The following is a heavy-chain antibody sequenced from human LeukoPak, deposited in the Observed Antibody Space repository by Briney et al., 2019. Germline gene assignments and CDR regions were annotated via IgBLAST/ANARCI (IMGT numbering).Heavy chain of an antibody. V-gene: IGHV4-34*01. CDR2: INHSGST. D-gene: IGHD3-22*01. CDR1: VGSFSGYY. Sequence: KTSETLSLTCAVYVGSFSGYYWSWIRQPPGKGLEWIGEINHSGSTNYNPSLKSRVTISVDTSKNQFSLKLSSVTAADTAVYYCARGLTGGYYFDAFDIWGQGTMVTVSS. CDR3: ARGLTGGYYFDAFDI. J-gene: IGHJ3*02.